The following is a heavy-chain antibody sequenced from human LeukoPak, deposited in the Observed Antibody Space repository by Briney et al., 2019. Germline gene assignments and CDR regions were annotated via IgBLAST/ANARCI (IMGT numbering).Heavy chain of an antibody. CDR2: IRYDGSNK. CDR1: GFTFSSYG. D-gene: IGHD4-17*01. V-gene: IGHV3-30*02. J-gene: IGHJ1*01. CDR3: ARDMTTVTTAYFQH. Sequence: GGSLRLSCAASGFTFSSYGMHWVRQAPGKGLEWVAFIRYDGSNKYYADSVKGRFTISRDNSKNTLYLQMNSLRAEDTAVYYCARDMTTVTTAYFQHWGQGTLVTVSS.